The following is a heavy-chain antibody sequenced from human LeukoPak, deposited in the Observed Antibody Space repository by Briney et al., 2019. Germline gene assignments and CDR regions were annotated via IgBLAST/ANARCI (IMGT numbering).Heavy chain of an antibody. CDR3: ARYKSAVAGYYFDY. D-gene: IGHD6-19*01. V-gene: IGHV3-33*01. J-gene: IGHJ4*02. Sequence: QTGGSLRLSCAASGFTFSSYGMHWVRQAPGKGLEWVAVIWYDGSNKYYADSVKGRFTISRDNSKNTLYLQMNSIRVEDTAVYYFARYKSAVAGYYFDYWGQGTLVTVSS. CDR2: IWYDGSNK. CDR1: GFTFSSYG.